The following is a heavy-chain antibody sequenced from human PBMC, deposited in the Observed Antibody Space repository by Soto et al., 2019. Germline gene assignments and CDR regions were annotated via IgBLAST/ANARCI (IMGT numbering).Heavy chain of an antibody. V-gene: IGHV4-4*02. CDR1: GGSISSSNW. Sequence: SETLSLTCAVSGGSISSSNWWSWVRQPPGKGLEWIGEIYHSGSTNYNPSLKSRVTISVDKSKNQFSLKLSSVTAADTAVYYCARARYSSSSQLYFDYWGQGTLVTVSS. D-gene: IGHD6-6*01. CDR3: ARARYSSSSQLYFDY. CDR2: IYHSGST. J-gene: IGHJ4*02.